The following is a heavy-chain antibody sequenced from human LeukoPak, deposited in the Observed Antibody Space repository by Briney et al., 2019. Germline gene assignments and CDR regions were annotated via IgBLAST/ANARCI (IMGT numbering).Heavy chain of an antibody. Sequence: GASVKVSCKASGYTFSSYYIHWVRQAPGQGLEWMGIINPSGGSTRSTQKFQGRVTMTGDTSTSTVYMELSSLRSEDTAVYYCARSRPHDYGDYAGGDYWGQGTLVTVSS. J-gene: IGHJ4*02. CDR1: GYTFSSYY. D-gene: IGHD4-17*01. CDR3: ARSRPHDYGDYAGGDY. V-gene: IGHV1-46*01. CDR2: INPSGGST.